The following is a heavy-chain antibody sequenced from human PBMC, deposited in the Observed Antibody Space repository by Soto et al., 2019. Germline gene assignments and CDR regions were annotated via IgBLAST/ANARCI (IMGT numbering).Heavy chain of an antibody. J-gene: IGHJ4*02. CDR3: ARCDIVTGNFPIDY. D-gene: IGHD3-9*01. V-gene: IGHV1-2*02. CDR2: KT. Sequence: GASVKVSCKASGYTFTGYYMHWVRQAPGQGLEWMGKTNVAQRFQGRVTMTTDTSTSTAYMELRTLRSDDTAVYFCARCDIVTGNFPIDYWGQGTLVTVSS. CDR1: GYTFTGYY.